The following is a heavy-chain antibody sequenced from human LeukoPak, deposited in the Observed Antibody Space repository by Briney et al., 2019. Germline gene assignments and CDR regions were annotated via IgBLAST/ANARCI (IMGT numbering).Heavy chain of an antibody. Sequence: ASVKVSCKASGGTFSSYAISWVRQAPGQGLEWMGWINPNSGGTNFTQKFQGRVTMTRDTSISTAYMVLSRLRSDDTAVYYCARDLTYYYDSSGYDAFDIWGQGTMVTVSS. V-gene: IGHV1-2*02. CDR2: INPNSGGT. J-gene: IGHJ3*02. CDR3: ARDLTYYYDSSGYDAFDI. D-gene: IGHD3-22*01. CDR1: GGTFSSYA.